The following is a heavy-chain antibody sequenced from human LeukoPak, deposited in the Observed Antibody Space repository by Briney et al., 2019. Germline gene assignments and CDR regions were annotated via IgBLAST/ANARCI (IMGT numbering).Heavy chain of an antibody. Sequence: SEALSLTCTVSGGSITSDVYYWSWIRQHPGKGLEWIGYIYSGSTSYNPSLKSRVTISVDTSKNQFSLSLTSVTAADTAVYYCASSRYYYGAGSKNWFDPWGQGTPVTVSS. CDR2: IYSGST. CDR3: ASSRYYYGAGSKNWFDP. J-gene: IGHJ5*02. CDR1: GGSITSDVYY. D-gene: IGHD3-10*01. V-gene: IGHV4-31*03.